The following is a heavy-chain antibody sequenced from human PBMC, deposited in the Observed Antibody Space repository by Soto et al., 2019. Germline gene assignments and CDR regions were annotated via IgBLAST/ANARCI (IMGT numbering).Heavy chain of an antibody. D-gene: IGHD3-22*01. CDR1: GFTFSSYS. CDR3: ARDYYDSSGYLAPLDY. V-gene: IGHV3-21*01. Sequence: PGGSLRLSCAASGFTFSSYSMNWVRQAPGKGLEWVSSISSSSSYIYYADSVKGRFTISRDNAKNSLYLQMNSLRAEDTAVYYCARDYYDSSGYLAPLDYWGQGTLVTV. CDR2: ISSSSSYI. J-gene: IGHJ4*02.